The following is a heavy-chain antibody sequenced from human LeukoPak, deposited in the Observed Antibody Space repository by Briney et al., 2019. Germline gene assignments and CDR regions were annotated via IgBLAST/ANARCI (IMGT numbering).Heavy chain of an antibody. CDR2: MTPASLFT. CDR3: ATWGAVTISGVVFHYFDP. CDR1: AYIFGTDD. V-gene: IGHV1-8*01. J-gene: IGHJ5*02. Sequence: WPSVKFSCKASAYIFGTDDVHWLREAPGQGLEWMGWMTPASLFTCYAQQSQGRLTLTCDATLDTVYMELAGLRSDGTAVYYVATWGAVTISGVVFHYFDPWGQGTLVTVSP. D-gene: IGHD3-3*01.